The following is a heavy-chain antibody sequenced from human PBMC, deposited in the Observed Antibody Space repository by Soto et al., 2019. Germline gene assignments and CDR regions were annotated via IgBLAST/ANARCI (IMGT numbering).Heavy chain of an antibody. V-gene: IGHV3-30*18. CDR2: ISYDGSNK. J-gene: IGHJ5*02. Sequence: GGSLRLSCAASGFTFSSYGMHWVRQAPGKGLEWVAVISYDGSNKYYADSVKGRFTISRDNSKNTLYLQMNSLRAEDTAVYYCAKDRSATYYDFWSGYSNWFDPWGQGTLVTVSS. CDR1: GFTFSSYG. CDR3: AKDRSATYYDFWSGYSNWFDP. D-gene: IGHD3-3*01.